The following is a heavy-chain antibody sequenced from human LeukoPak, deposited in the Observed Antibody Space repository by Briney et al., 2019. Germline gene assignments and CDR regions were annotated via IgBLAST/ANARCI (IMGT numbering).Heavy chain of an antibody. D-gene: IGHD3-22*01. V-gene: IGHV4-30-4*01. Sequence: PSQTLSLTCTVSGGSISSGDYYWSWIRQPPGKGLEWIGYIYYSGSTYYNPSLKSRVTISVDTSKNQFSLKLTSVTAADTAVYYCARNGPHYYDNSGYLDYWGQGTLVTVSS. J-gene: IGHJ4*02. CDR2: IYYSGST. CDR3: ARNGPHYYDNSGYLDY. CDR1: GGSISSGDYY.